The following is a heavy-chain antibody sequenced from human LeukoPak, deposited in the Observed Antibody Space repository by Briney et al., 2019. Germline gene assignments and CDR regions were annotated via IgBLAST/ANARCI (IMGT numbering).Heavy chain of an antibody. CDR3: ARWGLAVAGRKFDY. V-gene: IGHV4-39*01. CDR1: GGSITSGGYY. D-gene: IGHD6-19*01. J-gene: IGHJ4*02. Sequence: SETLSLTCTVSGGSITSGGYYWSWIRQPPGTGLEWIGSIYYSGSTHYNPSLKSRVTISVDTSKNQFSLKLSSVTAADTAVYYCARWGLAVAGRKFDYWGQGTLVTVSS. CDR2: IYYSGST.